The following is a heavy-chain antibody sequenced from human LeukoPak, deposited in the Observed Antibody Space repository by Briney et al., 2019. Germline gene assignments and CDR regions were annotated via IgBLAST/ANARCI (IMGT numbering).Heavy chain of an antibody. J-gene: IGHJ6*02. CDR1: GFTFSSYA. Sequence: GGSLRLSCAASGFTFSSYAMSWVRQAPGKGLEWVSAISGSGGSTYYADSVKGRFTISRDNSKNTLYLQMNSLRAEDTAVYYCARSRKPDDFWSGYRSYYYYYYGMDVWGQGTTVTVSS. CDR2: ISGSGGST. D-gene: IGHD3-3*01. CDR3: ARSRKPDDFWSGYRSYYYYYYGMDV. V-gene: IGHV3-23*01.